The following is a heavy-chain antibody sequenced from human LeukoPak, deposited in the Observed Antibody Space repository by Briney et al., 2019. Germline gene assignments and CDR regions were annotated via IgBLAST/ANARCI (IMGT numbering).Heavy chain of an antibody. CDR1: GYTFTSFD. CDR3: ARTQSLRDSLYGY. J-gene: IGHJ4*02. D-gene: IGHD3-9*01. CDR2: MNPNSGNT. V-gene: IGHV1-8*03. Sequence: ASVKVSCKASGYTFTSFDTKWVRQATGQGGEWMGWMNPNSGNTGYAQKFQGRVTNTRNTSLSPAYLKLSSLKSDDTAVYYCARTQSLRDSLYGYWGQGTLVTVSS.